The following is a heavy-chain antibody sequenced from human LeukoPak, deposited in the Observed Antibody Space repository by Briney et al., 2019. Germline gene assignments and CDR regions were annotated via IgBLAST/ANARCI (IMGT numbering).Heavy chain of an antibody. J-gene: IGHJ6*02. V-gene: IGHV4-59*01. CDR1: GGSISSYY. CDR2: IYYSGST. CDR3: ARSLRGNGMDV. Sequence: SETLSLTCTVSGGSISSYYWSWIRQPPGKGPEWIGYIYYSGSTNYNPSLKSRVTISVDTSKNQFSLKLSSVTAADTAVYYCARSLRGNGMDVWGQGTTVTVSS. D-gene: IGHD4-17*01.